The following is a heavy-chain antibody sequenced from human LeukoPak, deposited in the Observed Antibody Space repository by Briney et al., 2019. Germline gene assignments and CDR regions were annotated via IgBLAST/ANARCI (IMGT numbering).Heavy chain of an antibody. CDR2: IYYRGST. CDR1: GGSISSSSYY. CDR3: ARLLLGGSHRWFDP. J-gene: IGHJ5*02. Sequence: SETLSLTCTVSGGSISSSSYYRGWIRQPPGKGLEWIGSIYYRGSTYYNPSLKSRVTISVDTSKNQFSLKLSSVTAADTAVYYCARLLLGGSHRWFDPWGQGTLVTVSS. D-gene: IGHD1-26*01. V-gene: IGHV4-39*01.